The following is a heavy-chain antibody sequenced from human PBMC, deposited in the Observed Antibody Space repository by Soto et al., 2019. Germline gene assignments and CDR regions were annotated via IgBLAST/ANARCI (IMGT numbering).Heavy chain of an antibody. D-gene: IGHD3-3*01. J-gene: IGHJ5*02. CDR1: GYTFTSYG. Sequence: ASVKVSCTASGYTFTSYGISWVRQAPGQGLEWMGWISAYNGNTNYAQKLQGRVTMTTDTSTSTAYMELRSLRSDDTAVYYCARDSYYDFWSGQGSWFDPWGQGTLVTVSS. CDR3: ARDSYYDFWSGQGSWFDP. V-gene: IGHV1-18*01. CDR2: ISAYNGNT.